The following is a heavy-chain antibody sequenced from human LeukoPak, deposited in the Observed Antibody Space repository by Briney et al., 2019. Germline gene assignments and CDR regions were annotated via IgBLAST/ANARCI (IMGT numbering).Heavy chain of an antibody. CDR2: ISSSSSYI. Sequence: PGGSLRLSCAASGFTFSSYSMNWVRQAPGKGLEWVSSISSSSSYIYYADSVKGRFTISRDNAKNSLYLQMNSLRAEDTAVYYCARVSVAYYDSSGYYPDYWGQGTLVTVSS. CDR3: ARVSVAYYDSSGYYPDY. CDR1: GFTFSSYS. J-gene: IGHJ4*02. D-gene: IGHD3-22*01. V-gene: IGHV3-21*04.